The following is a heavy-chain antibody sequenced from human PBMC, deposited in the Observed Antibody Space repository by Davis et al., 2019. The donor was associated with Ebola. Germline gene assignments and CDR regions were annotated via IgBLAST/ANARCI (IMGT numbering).Heavy chain of an antibody. CDR1: GFTFSSYS. CDR3: AREGYGDIIGD. J-gene: IGHJ4*02. D-gene: IGHD1-20*01. V-gene: IGHV3-21*01. Sequence: GGSLRLSCAASGFTFSSYSMIWVRQAPGKGLEWVSSISGSSRYIYYADSVKGRFSISRDNAKNSLYLQMNSLRAEDTAVYYCAREGYGDIIGDWGQGTLVTVSS. CDR2: ISGSSRYI.